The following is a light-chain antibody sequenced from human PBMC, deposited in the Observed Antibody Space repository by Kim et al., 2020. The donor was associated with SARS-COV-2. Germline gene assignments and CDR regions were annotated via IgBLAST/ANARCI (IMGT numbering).Light chain of an antibody. Sequence: VSPGQTASITCSGDKLGDKYASWYQQRPGQSPVLVIYQDSKRPSGIPGRFSGSNSGNTATLTISGSQAMDEADFYCQAWDSSTVVFGGGTQLTVL. CDR3: QAWDSSTVV. CDR2: QDS. J-gene: IGLJ2*01. CDR1: KLGDKY. V-gene: IGLV3-1*01.